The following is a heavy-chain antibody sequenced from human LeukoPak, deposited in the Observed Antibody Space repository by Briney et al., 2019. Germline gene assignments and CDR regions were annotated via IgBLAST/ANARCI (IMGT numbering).Heavy chain of an antibody. CDR3: AREIIGTNTGYSSSWFDY. Sequence: GGSLRLSCATSGFTFSSYIMNWVRQAPGKGLEWVSFISSSSSYIYYADSVKGRFTISRDNAKNSLYLQMNSLRAEDTAVYYCAREIIGTNTGYSSSWFDYWGQGTLVTVSS. CDR1: GFTFSSYI. J-gene: IGHJ4*02. V-gene: IGHV3-21*01. CDR2: ISSSSSYI. D-gene: IGHD6-13*01.